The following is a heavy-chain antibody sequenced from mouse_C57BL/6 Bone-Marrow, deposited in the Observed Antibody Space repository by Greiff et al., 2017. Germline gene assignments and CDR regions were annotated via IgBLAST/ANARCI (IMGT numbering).Heavy chain of an antibody. CDR1: GYTFTDYY. D-gene: IGHD1-1*01. J-gene: IGHJ2*01. CDR3: ARWCSTVVDFDY. CDR2: INPNNGGT. V-gene: IGHV1-26*01. Sequence: EVQLQQSGPELVKPGASVKISCKASGYTFTDYYMNWVKQSHGKSLEWIGDINPNNGGTSYNQKFKGKATLTVDKSSSTAYMELRSLTSEDSAVYYWARWCSTVVDFDYWVQGTTLTVAS.